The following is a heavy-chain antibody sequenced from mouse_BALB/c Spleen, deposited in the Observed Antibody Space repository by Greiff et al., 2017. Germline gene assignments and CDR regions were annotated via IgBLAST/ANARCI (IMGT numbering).Heavy chain of an antibody. J-gene: IGHJ4*01. V-gene: IGHV5-17*02. D-gene: IGHD2-3*01. CDR3: ARWLLHAMDY. CDR2: ISSGSSTI. Sequence: EVQLVESGGGLVQPGGSRKLSCAASGFTFSSFGMHWVRQAPEKGLEWVAYISSGSSTIYYADTVKGRFTISRDNPKNTLFLQMTSLRSEDTAMYYCARWLLHAMDYWGQGTSVTVSS. CDR1: GFTFSSFG.